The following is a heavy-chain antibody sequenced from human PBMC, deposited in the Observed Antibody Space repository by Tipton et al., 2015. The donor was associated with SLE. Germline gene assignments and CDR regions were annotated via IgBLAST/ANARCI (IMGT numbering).Heavy chain of an antibody. J-gene: IGHJ3*02. V-gene: IGHV4-59*04. CDR3: AASSPRGVVLTSAIAFI. Sequence: GLVKPSETLSLTCAVYGGSISSSYLSWIRQPPGKGLEWIGSIYYSGSTYYNSSLKGRVTISADKSKNQFSLRLNSVTAADTAMYYCAASSPRGVVLTSAIAFIWGQGTMVTVAS. D-gene: IGHD2-2*02. CDR2: IYYSGST. CDR1: GGSISSSY.